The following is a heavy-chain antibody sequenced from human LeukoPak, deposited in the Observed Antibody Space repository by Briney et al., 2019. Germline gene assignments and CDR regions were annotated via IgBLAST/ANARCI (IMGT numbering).Heavy chain of an antibody. CDR3: ARDFTGGFDY. V-gene: IGHV4-59*12. Sequence: SETLSLTCTVSGGSISSYYWSWIRQPPGKGLEWIGYIYYSGSTNYDPSLKSRVTISVDTSKNQFSLKLSSVTAADTAVYYCARDFTGGFDYWGQGTLVTVSS. CDR1: GGSISSYY. D-gene: IGHD1-14*01. CDR2: IYYSGST. J-gene: IGHJ4*02.